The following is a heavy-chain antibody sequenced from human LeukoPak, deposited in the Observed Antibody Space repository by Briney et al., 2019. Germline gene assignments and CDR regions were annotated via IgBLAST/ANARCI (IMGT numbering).Heavy chain of an antibody. CDR1: GFTFSSYG. CDR3: ARDHSTDYSFDY. D-gene: IGHD4-4*01. J-gene: IGHJ4*02. CDR2: IWYDGSNK. V-gene: IGHV3-33*01. Sequence: GRPLRLSCAASGFTFSSYGMHWVRQAPGKGLGWVAVIWYDGSNKYYADSVKGRFTISRDNSKNTLYLQMNSLRAEDTAVYYCARDHSTDYSFDYWGQGTLVTVSS.